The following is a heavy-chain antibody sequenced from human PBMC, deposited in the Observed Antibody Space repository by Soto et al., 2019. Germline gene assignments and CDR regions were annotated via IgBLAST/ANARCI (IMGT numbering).Heavy chain of an antibody. CDR3: ARDPLFYGGNSAPYYYGMDV. V-gene: IGHV1-69*06. J-gene: IGHJ6*01. CDR2: IIPIFGTA. CDR1: GGTFSSYA. D-gene: IGHD4-17*01. Sequence: QVQLVQSGAEVKKPGSSVKVSCKASGGTFSSYAISWVRQAPGQGLEWMGGIIPIFGTANYAQKFQGRVTFTADKSTSTAYMELSSLRSEDTAVYYCARDPLFYGGNSAPYYYGMDVWGQGTTVTVSS.